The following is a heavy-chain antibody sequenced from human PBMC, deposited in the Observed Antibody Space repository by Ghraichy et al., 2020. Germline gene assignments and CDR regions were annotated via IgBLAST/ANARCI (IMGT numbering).Heavy chain of an antibody. CDR1: GFTFSSYA. Sequence: GESLNISCAASGFTFSSYAMSWVRQSPGKGLEWVSIISDSGDSTYYADSVKGRYTISRDNSKNTLYLQINSLRAEDTAVYYCAKRGSVTTYDFYYCYMDVWGKGTTVTVSS. J-gene: IGHJ6*03. CDR3: AKRGSVTTYDFYYCYMDV. V-gene: IGHV3-23*01. CDR2: ISDSGDST. D-gene: IGHD4-17*01.